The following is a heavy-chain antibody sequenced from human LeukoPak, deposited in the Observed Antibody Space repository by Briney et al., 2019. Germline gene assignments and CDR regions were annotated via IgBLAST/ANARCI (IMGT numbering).Heavy chain of an antibody. CDR1: GYTFTGYY. CDR2: INPNSGGT. J-gene: IGHJ4*02. D-gene: IGHD3-22*01. Sequence: ASVKVSCKASGYTFTGYYMHWVRQAPGQGLEWMGWINPNSGGTNYAQKFQGGVTMTGDTSISTAYMELSRLRSDDTAVYYCARFSQRDSSGYPDYWGQGTLVTVSS. V-gene: IGHV1-2*02. CDR3: ARFSQRDSSGYPDY.